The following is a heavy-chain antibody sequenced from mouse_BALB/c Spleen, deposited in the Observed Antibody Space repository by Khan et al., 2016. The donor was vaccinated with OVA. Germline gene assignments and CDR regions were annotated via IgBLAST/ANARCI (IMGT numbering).Heavy chain of an antibody. D-gene: IGHD2-10*02. CDR1: GYTFSSYY. Sequence: VQLQQSGAELVKPGASVKLSCKASGYTFSSYYMYWAKERPGQGLEWMGGINPSNGGTTFNDKFKTKATLTVDKSSSTAYMQLSSLTSEDSAVYYCTRSGYANPFAYWGQGTLVTVS. V-gene: IGHV1-53*01. CDR2: INPSNGGT. CDR3: TRSGYANPFAY. J-gene: IGHJ3*01.